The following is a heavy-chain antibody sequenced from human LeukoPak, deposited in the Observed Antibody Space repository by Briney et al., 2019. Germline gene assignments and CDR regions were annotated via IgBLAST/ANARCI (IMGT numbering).Heavy chain of an antibody. J-gene: IGHJ5*02. CDR3: ARHVAGRGQWELRGNNWFDP. V-gene: IGHV1-69*13. D-gene: IGHD1-26*01. CDR1: GYTFTSYA. Sequence: RASVKVSCKASGYTFTSYAMNWVRQAPGQGLEWMGGIIPIFGTANYAQKFQGRVTITADESTSTAYMELSSLRSEDTAVYYCARHVAGRGQWELRGNNWFDPWGQGTLVTVSS. CDR2: IIPIFGTA.